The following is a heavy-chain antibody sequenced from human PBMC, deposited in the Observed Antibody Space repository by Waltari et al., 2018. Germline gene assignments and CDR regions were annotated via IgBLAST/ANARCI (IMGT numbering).Heavy chain of an antibody. CDR2: LYSDEKT. D-gene: IGHD6-19*01. J-gene: IGHJ3*02. CDR1: GLTFSANY. V-gene: IGHV3-53*04. Sequence: EVELVESGGGLVQPGGSLRLSCAASGLTFSANYMSWVRQDPGKGLEWVSVLYSDEKTYYADSVKGRFTISRHNSRNILYFQMNRLRIEDTAVYYCARGVAGGFDIWGQGTRVTVSS. CDR3: ARGVAGGFDI.